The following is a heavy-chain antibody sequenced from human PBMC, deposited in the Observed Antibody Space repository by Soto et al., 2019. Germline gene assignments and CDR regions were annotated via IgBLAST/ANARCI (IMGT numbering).Heavy chain of an antibody. V-gene: IGHV4-39*01. Sequence: SETLSVTCTVSGDSISSGSSYWVWVRQPPGKGLEWIGSFYYSRDTHYNPSLKSRATISVDTSKNQFSLKLSSVTAADRAVYYCARHLGPTGPNYWGQGILVTVS. D-gene: IGHD1-26*01. J-gene: IGHJ4*02. CDR1: GDSISSGSSY. CDR3: ARHLGPTGPNY. CDR2: FYYSRDT.